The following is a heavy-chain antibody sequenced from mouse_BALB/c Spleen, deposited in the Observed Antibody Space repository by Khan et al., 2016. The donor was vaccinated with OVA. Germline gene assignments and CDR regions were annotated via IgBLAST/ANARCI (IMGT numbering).Heavy chain of an antibody. V-gene: IGHV5-15*02. J-gene: IGHJ3*01. CDR3: ARGGKGGFAY. CDR1: GFTFSDYG. CDR2: VSSLAYNF. Sequence: EVELVESGGGLVQPGGSRKLSCAASGFTFSDYGMAWVRQAPGKGPEWVAFVSSLAYNFYYADTVTGRFTISRENAKNTLYLEMSSLRSEDTAMYYCARGGKGGFAYWGQWTLVTVSA.